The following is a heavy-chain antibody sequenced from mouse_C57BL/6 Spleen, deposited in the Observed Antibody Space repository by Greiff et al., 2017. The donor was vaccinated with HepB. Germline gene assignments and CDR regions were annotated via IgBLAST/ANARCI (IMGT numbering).Heavy chain of an antibody. Sequence: EVKLQESGPELVKPGASVKISCKASGYSFTDYNMNWVKQSNGKSLEWIGVINPNYGTTSYNQKFKGKATLTVDQSSSTAYMQLNSLTSEDSAVYYCARGGITTVVATEGFDYWGQGTTLTVSS. J-gene: IGHJ2*01. V-gene: IGHV1-39*01. D-gene: IGHD1-1*01. CDR2: INPNYGTT. CDR3: ARGGITTVVATEGFDY. CDR1: GYSFTDYN.